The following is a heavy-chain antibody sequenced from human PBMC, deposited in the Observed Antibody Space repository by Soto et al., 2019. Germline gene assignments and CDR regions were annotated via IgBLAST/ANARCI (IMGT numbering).Heavy chain of an antibody. J-gene: IGHJ2*01. CDR1: VFPFNTYA. V-gene: IGHV3-23*01. Sequence: PGWSLRLACASSVFPFNTYAINWVRQAPGKGLEWVSVISGSGDDTYYADTVKGRFTISRDNSKNTLFLQMDSLRPEDTAIYYCAKGGTTGTTNSHFWYFDLWGRGTLVTVSS. CDR2: ISGSGDDT. CDR3: AKGGTTGTTNSHFWYFDL. D-gene: IGHD1-1*01.